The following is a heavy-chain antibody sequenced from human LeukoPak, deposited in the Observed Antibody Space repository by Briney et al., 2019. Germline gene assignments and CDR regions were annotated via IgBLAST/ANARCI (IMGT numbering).Heavy chain of an antibody. J-gene: IGHJ4*02. V-gene: IGHV3-23*01. CDR2: LSGSGDYT. Sequence: TGGSLRLSCAASGFTFSSYAMNWVRQAPGKGLEWVSNLSGSGDYTYYADSVKGRFTISRDNSKNTLYLQMNSLRAEDTAVYYCAKTTGYYSSSPLDYWGQGTLVTVSS. CDR1: GFTFSSYA. D-gene: IGHD3-9*01. CDR3: AKTTGYYSSSPLDY.